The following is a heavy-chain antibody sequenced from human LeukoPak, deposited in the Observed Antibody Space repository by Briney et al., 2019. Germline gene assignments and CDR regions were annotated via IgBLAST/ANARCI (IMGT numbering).Heavy chain of an antibody. CDR2: ISGSGGST. CDR1: GLTFSSYA. CDR3: AKLRGDFWSGYQKYYYYMDV. J-gene: IGHJ6*03. D-gene: IGHD3-3*01. Sequence: GGSLRLSCAASGLTFSSYAMSWVRQAPGKGLEWVSAISGSGGSTYYADSVKGRFTISRDNSKNTLYLQMNSLRAEDTAVYYCAKLRGDFWSGYQKYYYYMDVWGKGTTVTVSS. V-gene: IGHV3-23*01.